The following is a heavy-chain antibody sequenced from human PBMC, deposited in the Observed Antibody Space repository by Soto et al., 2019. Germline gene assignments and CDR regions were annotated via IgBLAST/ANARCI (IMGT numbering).Heavy chain of an antibody. D-gene: IGHD6-13*01. Sequence: QVQLVESGGGVVQPGRSLRLSCAASGFTFPTYGAHWVRQAPGKGLEWVAVISQDGSSKYYADSVKGRFTISRGNTLYLQMNSLRVEDTAVYYCAVSSSWYLDALDFWGQGTMVTVSS. CDR2: ISQDGSSK. CDR3: AVSSSWYLDALDF. CDR1: GFTFPTYG. V-gene: IGHV3-30*03. J-gene: IGHJ3*01.